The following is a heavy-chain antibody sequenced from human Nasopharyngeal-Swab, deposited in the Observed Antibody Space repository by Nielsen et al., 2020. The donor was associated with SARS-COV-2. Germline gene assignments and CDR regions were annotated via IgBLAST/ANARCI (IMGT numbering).Heavy chain of an antibody. CDR3: AKDEAYYDFWSGYYAYYYMDV. CDR1: GFTFSSYA. J-gene: IGHJ6*03. V-gene: IGHV3-23*01. D-gene: IGHD3-3*01. Sequence: GGSLRLSCAASGFTFSSYAMSWVRQAPGKGLEWVSAISGSGGSTYYADSVKGRFTISRDNSKNTLYLQMNSLRAEDTAVYYCAKDEAYYDFWSGYYAYYYMDVWGKGTTVTVSS. CDR2: ISGSGGST.